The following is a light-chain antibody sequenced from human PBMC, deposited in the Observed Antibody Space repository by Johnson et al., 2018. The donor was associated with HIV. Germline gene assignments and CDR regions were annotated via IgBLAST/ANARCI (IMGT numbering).Light chain of an antibody. CDR1: SSNIENYF. J-gene: IGLJ1*01. CDR2: ANN. CDR3: GVWDASLTPRYV. V-gene: IGLV1-51*02. Sequence: QSVLTQPPSVYAAPGQRVNISCSGHSSNIENYFVSWYQQLPGAAPRLLIYANNKRPSGIPDRFSGSKSGATASLGISGLQTGDEADYYCGVWDASLTPRYVFGTGTTIAVL.